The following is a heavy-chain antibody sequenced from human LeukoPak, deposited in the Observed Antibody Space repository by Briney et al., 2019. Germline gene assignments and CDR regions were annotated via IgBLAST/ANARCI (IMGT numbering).Heavy chain of an antibody. CDR1: GFTFSSYS. D-gene: IGHD5-18*01. Sequence: GGSLRLSCAASGFTFSSYSMNWVRQAPGKGLEWVSSISSSSSSYIYYADSVKGRFTISRDNAKNSLYLQMNSLRAEDTAVYYCASIDTAMVWPGGAFDIWGQGTMVTVSS. J-gene: IGHJ3*02. V-gene: IGHV3-21*01. CDR2: ISSSSSSYI. CDR3: ASIDTAMVWPGGAFDI.